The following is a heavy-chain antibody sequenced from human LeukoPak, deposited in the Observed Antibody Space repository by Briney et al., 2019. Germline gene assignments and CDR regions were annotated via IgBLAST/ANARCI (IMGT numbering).Heavy chain of an antibody. CDR2: ISWDGGST. J-gene: IGHJ4*02. D-gene: IGHD1-20*01. V-gene: IGHV3-43*01. Sequence: GGSLRLSCAASGFTFDDYTMHWVRQAPGKGLEWVSLISWDGGSTYYADSVKGRFTISRDNSKNSLYLQMNSLRTEDTALYYCVASRYNWNDEGFDYWGQGTLVTV. CDR3: VASRYNWNDEGFDY. CDR1: GFTFDDYT.